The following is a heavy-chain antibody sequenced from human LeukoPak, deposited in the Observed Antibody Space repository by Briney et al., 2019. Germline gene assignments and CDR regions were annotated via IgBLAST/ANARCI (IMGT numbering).Heavy chain of an antibody. J-gene: IGHJ4*02. CDR3: AKDYSNYGLDY. CDR2: ISYDGSNK. V-gene: IGHV3-30*18. Sequence: GGSLRLSCAASGFTFSSYGMHWVRQAPGKGLEWVAVISYDGSNKYYADSVKGRFTISRDNSKNTLYLQMNSLRAEDTAVYYCAKDYSNYGLDYWGQGTLVTVSS. CDR1: GFTFSSYG. D-gene: IGHD4-11*01.